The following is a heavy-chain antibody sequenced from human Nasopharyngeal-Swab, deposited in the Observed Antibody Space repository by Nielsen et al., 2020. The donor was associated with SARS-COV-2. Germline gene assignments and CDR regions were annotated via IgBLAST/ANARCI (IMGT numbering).Heavy chain of an antibody. J-gene: IGHJ3*02. D-gene: IGHD3-16*01. CDR3: ARDGGRMYSPRAFDI. V-gene: IGHV4-39*07. CDR2: IYYSGST. CDR1: GGSISSSSYY. Sequence: SETLSLTCTVSGGSISSSSYYWGWIRQPPGKGLEWIGSIYYSGSTYYNPSLKSRVTISVDTSKNQFSLKLSPVTAADTAVYYCARDGGRMYSPRAFDIWGQGTMVTVSS.